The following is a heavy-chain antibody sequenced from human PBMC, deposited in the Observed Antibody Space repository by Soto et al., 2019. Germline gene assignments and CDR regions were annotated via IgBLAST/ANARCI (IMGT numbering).Heavy chain of an antibody. CDR3: TRMYYYDSSGPVGVAFDI. D-gene: IGHD3-22*01. CDR1: GFTFSTYV. CDR2: ISCDGSIK. J-gene: IGHJ3*02. V-gene: IGHV3-30*14. Sequence: LRLSCAAFGFTFSTYVVHWVRQAPGKGLEWVAVISCDGSIKCYADSVKGRFSISRDNSKNMVSLQMSSLRAEDTAVYYCTRMYYYDSSGPVGVAFDIWGQGTMVTVSS.